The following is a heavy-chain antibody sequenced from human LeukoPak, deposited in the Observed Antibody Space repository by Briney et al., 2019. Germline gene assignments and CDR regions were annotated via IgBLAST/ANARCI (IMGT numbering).Heavy chain of an antibody. CDR1: GFTFSSYS. V-gene: IGHV3-48*04. D-gene: IGHD3-22*01. CDR2: ISSSSSTI. Sequence: GGSLRLSCAASGFTFSSYSMNWVRQAPGKGLEWVSYISSSSSTIYYADSVKGRFTISRDNAKNSLYLQMNSLRPEDTAVYYCAREYYYNDSGHGSLKYWGQGTLVTASS. J-gene: IGHJ4*02. CDR3: AREYYYNDSGHGSLKY.